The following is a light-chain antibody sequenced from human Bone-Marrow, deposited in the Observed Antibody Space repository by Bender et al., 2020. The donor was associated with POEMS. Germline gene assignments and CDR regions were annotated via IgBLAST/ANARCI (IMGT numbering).Light chain of an antibody. V-gene: IGLV4-69*01. CDR1: SEQITYN. CDR2: VSTDGTY. J-gene: IGLJ3*02. CDR3: QTWGTGIWV. Sequence: QLVVTQPPSASASLGASVKLTCILDSEQITYNIAWHQQQPEKGPRFLMYVSTDGTYNKGDEIPDRFSGSSSGAERYLTISNLQSEDEADYYCQTWGTGIWVFGGGTKLTVL.